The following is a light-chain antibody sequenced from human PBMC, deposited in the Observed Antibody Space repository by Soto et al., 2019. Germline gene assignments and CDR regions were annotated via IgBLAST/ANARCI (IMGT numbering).Light chain of an antibody. V-gene: IGKV3-20*01. Sequence: EIGLTPSPGTLSLSPGERATLSCRASQSVRNNYLAWYQQRPGQAPRLLIHGASSRATGIPDRFSGSGSGTDFTLTISRLEPEDFAVYYCQQYGTSPRTFGQGTKVDIK. CDR2: GAS. CDR3: QQYGTSPRT. J-gene: IGKJ1*01. CDR1: QSVRNNY.